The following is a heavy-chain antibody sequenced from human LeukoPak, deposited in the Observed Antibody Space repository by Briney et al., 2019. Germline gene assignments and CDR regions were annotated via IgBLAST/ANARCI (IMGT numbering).Heavy chain of an antibody. D-gene: IGHD3-22*01. CDR2: ISDGGGTT. V-gene: IGHV3-23*01. CDR1: GFTFSSCA. J-gene: IGHJ3*02. CDR3: ARGDNSAFDI. Sequence: PGGSLRLSCAASGFTFSSCAMSWVRQAPGKGLEWVSGISDGGGTTNYADAVKGRFTISRDKSKNSLYLQMNSLRAEDTAVYYCARGDNSAFDIWGQGTMVTVSS.